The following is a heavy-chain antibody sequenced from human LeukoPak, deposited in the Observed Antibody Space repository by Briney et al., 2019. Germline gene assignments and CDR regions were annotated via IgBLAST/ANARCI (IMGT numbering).Heavy chain of an antibody. CDR2: ISAYNGNT. V-gene: IGHV1-18*01. J-gene: IGHJ5*02. CDR1: GYTFTSYG. Sequence: GASVKVSCKASGYTFTSYGISWVRQAPGRGLEWMGWISAYNGNTDYAQKLQGRVTMTTDTSTSTAYMELRSPRSDDTAVYYCARINMENWFDPWGQGALVTVSS. CDR3: ARINMENWFDP. D-gene: IGHD3-10*01.